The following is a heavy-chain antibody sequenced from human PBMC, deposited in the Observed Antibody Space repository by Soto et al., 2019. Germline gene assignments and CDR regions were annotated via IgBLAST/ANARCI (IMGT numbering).Heavy chain of an antibody. V-gene: IGHV5-10-1*01. CDR3: ATSAMATTPGGAFDI. CDR1: GYSFTSYW. Sequence: PGESLKISCKGSGYSFTSYWISWVRQMPGKGLEWMGRIDPSDSYSNYSPSFQGHVTISADKSISTAYLQWSSLKASDTAMYYCATSAMATTPGGAFDIWGQGTMVTVS. D-gene: IGHD1-26*01. J-gene: IGHJ3*02. CDR2: IDPSDSYS.